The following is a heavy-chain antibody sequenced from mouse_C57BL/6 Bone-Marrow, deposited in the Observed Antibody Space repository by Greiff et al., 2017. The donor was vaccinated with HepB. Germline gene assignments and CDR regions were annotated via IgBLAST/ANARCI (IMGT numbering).Heavy chain of an antibody. CDR3: ATCWVYFDY. V-gene: IGHV14-4*01. Sequence: EVKLMESGAELVRPGASVKLSCTASGFNIKDDYMHWVKQRPEQGLEWIGWIDPENGDTEYAAKFQGKATITADTSANTAYLQLSSLTSEDTAVYYCATCWVYFDYWGQGTTLTVSA. CDR2: IDPENGDT. D-gene: IGHD4-1*01. J-gene: IGHJ2*01. CDR1: GFNIKDDY.